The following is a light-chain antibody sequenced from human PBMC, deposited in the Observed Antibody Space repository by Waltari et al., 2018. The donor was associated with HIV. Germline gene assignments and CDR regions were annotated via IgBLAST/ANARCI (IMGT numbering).Light chain of an antibody. V-gene: IGKV1-5*02. Sequence: DIQVTQSPSALSASVGATVTIFCRASQPVSSWMAWFLQRPSKAPELLIYQASILTSGVPSRFSGSRSGTDFSLTIRGLQPDDFGTYYCQQYNWHWTFGQGTRV. J-gene: IGKJ1*01. CDR2: QAS. CDR3: QQYNWHWT. CDR1: QPVSSW.